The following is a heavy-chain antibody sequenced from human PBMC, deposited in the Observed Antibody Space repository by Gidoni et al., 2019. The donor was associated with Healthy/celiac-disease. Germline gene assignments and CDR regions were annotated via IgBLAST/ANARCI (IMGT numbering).Heavy chain of an antibody. CDR2: ISSGSSAI. J-gene: IGHJ4*02. Sequence: EVQLVESGRGLFKPGGSLRLSCEASGFTFIIYIMNWVRQSPGKGLEWVSSISSGSSAIYYADSVKGRLTSSRDNDKNSLYLLMNSLSAEDTAVFYCARDVSDFDYWGQGTRVTVSS. V-gene: IGHV3-21*01. CDR3: ARDVSDFDY. CDR1: GFTFIIYI.